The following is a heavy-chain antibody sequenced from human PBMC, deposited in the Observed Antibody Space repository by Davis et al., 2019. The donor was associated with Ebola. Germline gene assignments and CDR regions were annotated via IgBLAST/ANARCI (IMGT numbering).Heavy chain of an antibody. V-gene: IGHV2-5*02. CDR3: AHRDNKGFDY. Sequence: SGPPLVNPTHTLPLTCTFAVLSLRGVRVDWLRHPPGKPLDWLALIFWDDDKRYSPSLKSRLIMTKDTSKNQVVLTMTNVAPVDTATYYWAHRDNKGFDYWGQGTLVTVSS. CDR1: VLSLRGVR. CDR2: IFWDDDK. D-gene: IGHD1-1*01. J-gene: IGHJ4*02.